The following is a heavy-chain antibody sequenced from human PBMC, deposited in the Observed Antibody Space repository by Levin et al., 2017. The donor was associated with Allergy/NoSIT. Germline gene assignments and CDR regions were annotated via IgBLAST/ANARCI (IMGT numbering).Heavy chain of an antibody. CDR2: ISGSGGNT. J-gene: IGHJ4*02. CDR3: ARRFGDYSGFDY. D-gene: IGHD4-17*01. CDR1: GFTFSSYA. V-gene: IGHV3-64*01. Sequence: ASVKVSCAASGFTFSSYAMHWVRQAPGKGLEYVSAISGSGGNTYYANSVKGRFTISRDNSKNTLYLQMGSLRAEDMAVYYCARRFGDYSGFDYWGQGTLVTVSS.